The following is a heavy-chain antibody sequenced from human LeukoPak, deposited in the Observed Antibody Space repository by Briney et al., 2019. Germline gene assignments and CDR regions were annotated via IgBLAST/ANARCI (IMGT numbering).Heavy chain of an antibody. CDR2: IGAFSGNT. CDR1: GYTFTSFG. Sequence: ASVKVSCKASGYTFTSFGICWGRQAPGQGLECLGWIGAFSGNTNYAQKFQDRVTMTTDTSTSTAYMELRSLRYDDTVVYYCARDRDGYNGGDYWGQGTLVTVYS. J-gene: IGHJ4*02. V-gene: IGHV1-18*01. CDR3: ARDRDGYNGGDY. D-gene: IGHD5-24*01.